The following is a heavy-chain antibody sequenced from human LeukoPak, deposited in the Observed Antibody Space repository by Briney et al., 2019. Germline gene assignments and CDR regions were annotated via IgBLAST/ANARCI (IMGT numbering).Heavy chain of an antibody. CDR1: GGSFSGYY. Sequence: SETLSLTCAVYGGSFSGYYWSWIRQPPGKGLEWIGEINHSGSTNYNPSLKSRVTISVDTSKNQFSLKLSSVTAADTAVYYCARGGTNNYYYNYGMDVWGQGTTVTVSS. CDR3: ARGGTNNYYYNYGMDV. V-gene: IGHV4-34*01. D-gene: IGHD2-8*01. J-gene: IGHJ6*02. CDR2: INHSGST.